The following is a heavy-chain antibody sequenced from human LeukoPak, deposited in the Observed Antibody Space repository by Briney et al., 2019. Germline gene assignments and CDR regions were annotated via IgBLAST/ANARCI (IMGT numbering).Heavy chain of an antibody. J-gene: IGHJ4*02. CDR3: AFSNAFKV. CDR2: IKYDGSAK. V-gene: IGHV3-7*01. D-gene: IGHD2-8*01. Sequence: GGSLRLSCAASGIPFSGNWVGWVRQAPGEGLEWVASIKYDGSAKYNADSVKGRFTISRDNAKNSLYLEMNSLTAEDTAVYYCAFSNAFKVWGQGTLVTVSS. CDR1: GIPFSGNW.